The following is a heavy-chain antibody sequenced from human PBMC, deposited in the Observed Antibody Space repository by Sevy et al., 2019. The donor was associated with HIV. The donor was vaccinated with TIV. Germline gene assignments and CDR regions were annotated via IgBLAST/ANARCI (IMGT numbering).Heavy chain of an antibody. CDR3: ASAREYYEDNSGYLDY. V-gene: IGHV1-24*01. Sequence: ASVKVSCKVSGYTLSQLSMHWVRQAPGKGLEWTGRFDPEDGETIFAQKFQGRVTMTEDTFTDTAYMELSSLRSEDTAVYYCASAREYYEDNSGYLDYWCQGTLVTVSS. CDR2: FDPEDGET. J-gene: IGHJ4*02. CDR1: GYTLSQLS. D-gene: IGHD3-22*01.